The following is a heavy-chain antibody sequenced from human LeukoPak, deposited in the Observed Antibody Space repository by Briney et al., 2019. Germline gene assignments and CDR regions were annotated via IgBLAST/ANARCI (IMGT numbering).Heavy chain of an antibody. CDR3: AREPTLAALTVDNWFAP. D-gene: IGHD6-13*01. J-gene: IGHJ5*02. V-gene: IGHV1-46*01. CDR1: GYTLSSYY. CDR2: INPSGSIT. Sequence: ASVKVSCKASGYTLSSYYMHWIRQAPGQGLDLMGLINPSGSITTYAQKFQGRVTVTRDTSTSTVYMELRSLRSEDTAVYYCAREPTLAALTVDNWFAPWGQGTLVTVSS.